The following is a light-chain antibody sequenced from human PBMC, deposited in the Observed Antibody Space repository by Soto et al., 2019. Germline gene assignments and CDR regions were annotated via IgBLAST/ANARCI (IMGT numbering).Light chain of an antibody. CDR2: GAS. Sequence: EIVLTQSPGTLSLSLGETATLSCRASQSVSSGYLAWYQQKPGQAPRLLIYGASSWASGISDRFSGRGSGTDFTLVISRLEPEDFAMYYCQHCCTSPGFTFGQGTRLEIK. V-gene: IGKV3-20*01. J-gene: IGKJ5*01. CDR1: QSVSSGY. CDR3: QHCCTSPGFT.